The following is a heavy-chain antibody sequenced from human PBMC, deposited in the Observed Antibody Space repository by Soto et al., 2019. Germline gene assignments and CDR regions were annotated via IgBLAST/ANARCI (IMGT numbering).Heavy chain of an antibody. CDR2: IYYSGST. J-gene: IGHJ4*02. D-gene: IGHD3-16*01. Sequence: SETLSLTCTVSGGSISSYYWSWIRQPPGKGLEWIGYIYYSGSTNYNPSLKSRVTISVDTSKNQFSLKLSSVTAADTAVYYCARQTTSVGYFHYWGQGTLVTVST. CDR3: ARQTTSVGYFHY. V-gene: IGHV4-59*01. CDR1: GGSISSYY.